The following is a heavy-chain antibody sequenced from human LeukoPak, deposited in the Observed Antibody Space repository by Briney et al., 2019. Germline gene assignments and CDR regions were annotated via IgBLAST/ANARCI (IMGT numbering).Heavy chain of an antibody. CDR2: INHSGST. CDR3: ARRRSGSYLYYYYMDV. J-gene: IGHJ6*03. CDR1: GGYFSGYY. V-gene: IGHV4-34*01. Sequence: SETLSLTCAVYGGYFSGYYWSWIRQPPGKGLEWIGEINHSGSTNYNPSLQRVVSISVDTSKHQFSLKLSSVTAADTAVYYCARRRSGSYLYYYYMDVWGKGTTVTVSS. D-gene: IGHD3-10*01.